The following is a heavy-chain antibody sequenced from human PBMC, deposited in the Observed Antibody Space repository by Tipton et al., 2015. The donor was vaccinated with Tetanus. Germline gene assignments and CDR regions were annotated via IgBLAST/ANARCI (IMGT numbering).Heavy chain of an antibody. Sequence: TLSLTCTVSGGSISGYFWTWIRQPPGKGLECIGYVFYTGITNYNPPFESRVTMSVDTSKTQISLKLRTVTAADTAVYYCARYHCTGTTCQHLDHWGQGTLVTVSS. D-gene: IGHD2-8*02. V-gene: IGHV4-59*01. J-gene: IGHJ4*01. CDR2: VFYTGIT. CDR1: GGSISGYF. CDR3: ARYHCTGTTCQHLDH.